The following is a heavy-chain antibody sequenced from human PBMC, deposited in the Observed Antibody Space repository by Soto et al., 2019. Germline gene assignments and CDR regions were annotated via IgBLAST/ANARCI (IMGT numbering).Heavy chain of an antibody. Sequence: KASETLSLTCAVSGGSISSSNWWSWVRQPPGKGLEWIGEIYHSGSTNYNPSLKSRVTISVDKSKNQFSLKLSSVTAADTAVYYCARGYYDILTGYYSGSWGFDPRGQGTLVTVSS. CDR1: GGSISSSNW. J-gene: IGHJ5*02. D-gene: IGHD3-9*01. V-gene: IGHV4-4*02. CDR2: IYHSGST. CDR3: ARGYYDILTGYYSGSWGFDP.